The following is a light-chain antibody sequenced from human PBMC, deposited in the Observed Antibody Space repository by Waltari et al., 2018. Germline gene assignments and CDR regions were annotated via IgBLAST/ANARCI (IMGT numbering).Light chain of an antibody. Sequence: SHRAMKSVNNYLAWYQQKPGQAPRLLVYGASNRATGIPARFSGSGSGTDFTLTISTLEPEDFAVYYCQQRRNWPLTFGGGTKVEIK. CDR3: QQRRNWPLT. V-gene: IGKV3-11*01. CDR2: GAS. J-gene: IGKJ4*01. CDR1: KSVNNY.